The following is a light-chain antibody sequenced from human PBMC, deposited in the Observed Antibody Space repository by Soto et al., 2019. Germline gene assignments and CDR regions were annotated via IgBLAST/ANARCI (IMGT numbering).Light chain of an antibody. CDR2: DNI. Sequence: QSVLTQPPSASGTPGQRVTISCSGTNSNIGAGYDVHWYQHVPGTAPRLLIYDNINRPSGVPDRFSGSESGTSASLAITGLQADDEADYYCQSYDSSLSGSVFGGGTKLTVL. CDR1: NSNIGAGYD. V-gene: IGLV1-40*01. J-gene: IGLJ3*02. CDR3: QSYDSSLSGSV.